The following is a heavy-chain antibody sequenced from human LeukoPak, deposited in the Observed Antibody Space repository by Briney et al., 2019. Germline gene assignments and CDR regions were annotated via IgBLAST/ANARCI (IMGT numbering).Heavy chain of an antibody. D-gene: IGHD3-10*01. Sequence: SETLSLTCTVSGGSISSYYWSWIRQPPGKGLEWIGYIYYSGSTNYNPSLKSRVTISVDTSKNQFSLKLSSVTAADTAVYYCTRGYYGSGTLSFDPWGQGTLVTVSS. CDR1: GGSISSYY. CDR2: IYYSGST. J-gene: IGHJ5*02. V-gene: IGHV4-59*01. CDR3: TRGYYGSGTLSFDP.